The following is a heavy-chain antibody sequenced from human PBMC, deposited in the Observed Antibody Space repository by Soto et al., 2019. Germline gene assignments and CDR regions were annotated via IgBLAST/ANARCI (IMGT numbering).Heavy chain of an antibody. CDR2: ISGSGGST. V-gene: IGHV3-23*01. CDR1: GFTFSSYA. CDR3: AKEEYAYYDFWSGYYNDYYFYGMDV. D-gene: IGHD3-3*01. J-gene: IGHJ6*02. Sequence: EVQLLESGGGLVQPGGSLRLSCAASGFTFSSYAMSWVRQAPGKGLEWVSAISGSGGSTYYADSVRGRFTISRDNSKKTLNLQMNSLRAEDTAVYYCAKEEYAYYDFWSGYYNDYYFYGMDVWGQGTTVTVSS.